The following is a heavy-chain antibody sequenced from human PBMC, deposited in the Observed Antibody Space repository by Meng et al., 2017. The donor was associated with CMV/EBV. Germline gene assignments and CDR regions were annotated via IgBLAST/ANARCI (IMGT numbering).Heavy chain of an antibody. CDR1: GFTFSSYS. D-gene: IGHD6-19*01. CDR3: ARDGGYSSGWYPPQLSYYYYYGMDV. J-gene: IGHJ6*02. Sequence: GESLKISCAASGFTFSSYSMNWVRQAPGKGLEWVSSISSSSSYIYYADSVKGRFTISRDNAKNSLYLQMNSLRAEYTAVYYCARDGGYSSGWYPPQLSYYYYYGMDVWGQGTTVTVSS. CDR2: ISSSSSYI. V-gene: IGHV3-21*01.